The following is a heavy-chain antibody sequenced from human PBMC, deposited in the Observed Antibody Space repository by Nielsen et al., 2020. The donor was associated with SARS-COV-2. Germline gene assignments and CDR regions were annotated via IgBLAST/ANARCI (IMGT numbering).Heavy chain of an antibody. J-gene: IGHJ6*02. V-gene: IGHV1-8*02. CDR3: ARVSSLYSNYGYYYYGMDV. Sequence: ASVKVSCKASGYTFTSYGISWVRQAPGQGLEWMGWISAYNGNTGYAQKFQGRVTMTRNTSISTAYMELSSLRSEDTAVYYCARVSSLYSNYGYYYYGMDVWGQGTTVTVSS. D-gene: IGHD4-11*01. CDR1: GYTFTSYG. CDR2: ISAYNGNT.